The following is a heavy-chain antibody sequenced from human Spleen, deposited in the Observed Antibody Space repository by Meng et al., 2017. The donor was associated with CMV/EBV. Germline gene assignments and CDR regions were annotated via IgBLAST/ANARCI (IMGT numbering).Heavy chain of an antibody. CDR3: ARVEGPAGAMLKYFYYYGMEV. CDR2: MNPNNGDT. D-gene: IGHD6-13*01. CDR1: GYSFTRYD. Sequence: ASVKVSCKASGYSFTRYDINWVRQAPGQGLEWMGWMNPNNGDTGYAQKFQGRVTMTRDTSTSTVYMELNSLRSEDTAVYYCARVEGPAGAMLKYFYYYGMEVWGQGTTVTVSS. V-gene: IGHV1-8*01. J-gene: IGHJ6*02.